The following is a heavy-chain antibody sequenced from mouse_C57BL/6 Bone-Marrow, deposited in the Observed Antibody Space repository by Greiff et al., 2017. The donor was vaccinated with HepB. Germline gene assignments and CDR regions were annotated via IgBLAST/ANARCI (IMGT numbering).Heavy chain of an antibody. CDR3: ARSESFITTVVEGY. CDR2: IDPSDSET. CDR1: GYTFTSYW. Sequence: QVQLQQPGAELVRPGSSVKLSCKASGYTFTSYWMHWVKQRPIQGLEWIGNIDPSDSETHYNQKFKDKATLTVDKSSSTAYMQLSSLTSEDSAVYYCARSESFITTVVEGYWGQGTTLTVSS. D-gene: IGHD1-1*01. J-gene: IGHJ2*01. V-gene: IGHV1-52*01.